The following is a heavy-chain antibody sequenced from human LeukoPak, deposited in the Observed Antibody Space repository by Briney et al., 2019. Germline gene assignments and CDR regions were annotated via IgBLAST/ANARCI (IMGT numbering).Heavy chain of an antibody. V-gene: IGHV3-21*01. D-gene: IGHD6-13*01. CDR3: ARVSSTPALLPAAEDY. Sequence: GGSLRLSCAASGFTFSSYAMSWVRQAPGKGLEWVSSISSSSSYIYYADSVKGRFTISRDNAKNSLYLQMNSLRAEDTAVYYCARVSSTPALLPAAEDYWGQGTLVTVSS. J-gene: IGHJ4*02. CDR2: ISSSSSYI. CDR1: GFTFSSYA.